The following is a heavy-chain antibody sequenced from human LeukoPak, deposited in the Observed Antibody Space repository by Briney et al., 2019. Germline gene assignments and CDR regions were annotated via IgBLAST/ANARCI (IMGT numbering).Heavy chain of an antibody. CDR2: ISAYNGNT. Sequence: ASVKVSCKASRYTFTNYGISWVRQAPGQGVEWMGGISAYNGNTNYAQKLQGRVTMTTDTSTSTAYMELRSLRSDDTGVYYCARAPVEISGSSPTEYFQHWGQGTLVTVSS. J-gene: IGHJ1*01. V-gene: IGHV1-18*01. CDR1: RYTFTNYG. CDR3: ARAPVEISGSSPTEYFQH. D-gene: IGHD1-26*01.